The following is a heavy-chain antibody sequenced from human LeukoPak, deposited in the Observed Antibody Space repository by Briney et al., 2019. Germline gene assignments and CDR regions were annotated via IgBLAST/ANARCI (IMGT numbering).Heavy chain of an antibody. CDR2: ISGSGGST. J-gene: IGHJ3*02. CDR1: GFTFSSYG. Sequence: GGTLRLSCAASGFTFSSYGMSWVRQAPGKGLEWVSAISGSGGSTYYADSVKGRFTISRDNSKNTLYLQMNSLRAEDTAVYYCARGRLEAMWELLPYDAFDIWGQGTMVTVSS. CDR3: ARGRLEAMWELLPYDAFDI. D-gene: IGHD1-26*01. V-gene: IGHV3-23*01.